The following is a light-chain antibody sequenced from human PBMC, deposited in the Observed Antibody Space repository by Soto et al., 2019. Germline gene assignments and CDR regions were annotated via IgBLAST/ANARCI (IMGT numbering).Light chain of an antibody. Sequence: QSALTQPASVSGSPGQSITISCTGTSSDVGGYNYVSWYQQHPGKAPKLMIYDVSNRPSGVSNRCSGSKSGNTASLTISGLQAEDEADYYCSSYTSSSTLLYVFGTGNKLTVL. CDR3: SSYTSSSTLLYV. CDR1: SSDVGGYNY. CDR2: DVS. V-gene: IGLV2-14*01. J-gene: IGLJ1*01.